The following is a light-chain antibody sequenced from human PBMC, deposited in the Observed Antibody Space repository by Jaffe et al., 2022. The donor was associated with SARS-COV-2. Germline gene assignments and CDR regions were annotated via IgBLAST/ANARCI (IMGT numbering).Light chain of an antibody. CDR2: EVN. CDR3: SSHAGSNYPVL. V-gene: IGLV2-8*01. CDR1: GGDVGGYNS. J-gene: IGLJ2*01. Sequence: QSALTQPPSASGSSGQSVTISCTGTGGDVGGYNSVSWYQQLPDKAPKLIIYEVNKRPSGVPDRFSGSKSGNTASLTVSGLQAEDEADYYCSSHAGSNYPVLFGGGTKLTVL.